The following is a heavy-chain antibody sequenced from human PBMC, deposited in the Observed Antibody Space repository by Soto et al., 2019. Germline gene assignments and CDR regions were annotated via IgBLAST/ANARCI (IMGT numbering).Heavy chain of an antibody. V-gene: IGHV3-48*03. CDR1: GFTFSTYE. CDR3: ARVVVATGFDY. Sequence: GSLRLSCAASGFTFSTYEFNWVRQAPGRGLEWISYISVSGNIIRYADSVKGRFTISRDNAKNSLYLQMNSLRAEDTAVYYCARVVVATGFDYWGQGTLVTVSS. CDR2: ISVSGNII. J-gene: IGHJ4*02. D-gene: IGHD5-12*01.